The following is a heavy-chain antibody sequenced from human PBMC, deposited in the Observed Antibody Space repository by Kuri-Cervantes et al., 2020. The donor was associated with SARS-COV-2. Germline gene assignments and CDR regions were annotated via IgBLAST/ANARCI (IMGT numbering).Heavy chain of an antibody. Sequence: GSLRLSCTVSGGSISSHYWSWIRQPPGKGLEWIGYIYYSGSTNYNRSLKSRVTISVDASKNQFSLKLSSVTAADTAVYYCARVSYDILTGYYLSPTFDYWGQGTLVTVSS. J-gene: IGHJ4*02. CDR3: ARVSYDILTGYYLSPTFDY. V-gene: IGHV4-59*11. CDR1: GGSISSHY. CDR2: IYYSGST. D-gene: IGHD3-9*01.